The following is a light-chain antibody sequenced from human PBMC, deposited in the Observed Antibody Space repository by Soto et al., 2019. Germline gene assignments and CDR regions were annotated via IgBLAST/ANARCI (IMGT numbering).Light chain of an antibody. CDR3: VQRTTWPWT. V-gene: IGKV3-11*01. CDR1: QSVSVH. CDR2: DAS. J-gene: IGKJ1*01. Sequence: EIVLTQSPGTLSLSPGERATLSCRASQSVSVHLAWYQQKPGQAPRLLIYDASNRATGIPARFSGSGSGTDFTITIGSLEPEDFAVYHCVQRTTWPWTCGQGSKVEIK.